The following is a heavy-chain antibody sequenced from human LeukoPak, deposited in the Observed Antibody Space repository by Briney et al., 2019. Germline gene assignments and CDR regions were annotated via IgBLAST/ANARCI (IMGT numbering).Heavy chain of an antibody. Sequence: ASVKVSCKASGYTFTSFGISWVRQAPRQGLEWLAWISAYNGNTNYAQKLQGRVTMTTDTSTSTAYMELRSLRSDDTAVYYSATDCGTSCYTPLDYWGQGTLVTVSS. D-gene: IGHD2-2*02. CDR1: GYTFTSFG. CDR3: ATDCGTSCYTPLDY. J-gene: IGHJ4*02. CDR2: ISAYNGNT. V-gene: IGHV1-18*01.